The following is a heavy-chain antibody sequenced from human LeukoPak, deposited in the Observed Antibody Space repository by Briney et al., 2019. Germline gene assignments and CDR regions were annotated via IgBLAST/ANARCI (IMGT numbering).Heavy chain of an antibody. J-gene: IGHJ5*01. CDR1: GDSIRSYY. CDR3: AREPGHSGWFES. V-gene: IGHV4-59*12. D-gene: IGHD1-1*01. CDR2: IHYSGST. Sequence: PSETLSLTGTVSGDSIRSYYWSWIRQPPGKGLEWIGNIHYSGSTKYNPSLKSRVTISVDTSKNQFSLKVSSLTAADTAVYYCAREPGHSGWFESWGQGNMVTVSS.